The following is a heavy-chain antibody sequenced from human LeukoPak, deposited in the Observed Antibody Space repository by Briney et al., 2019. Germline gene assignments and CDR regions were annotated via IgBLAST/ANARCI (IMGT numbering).Heavy chain of an antibody. Sequence: GGSLRLSCAASGFTFSSYDMHWVRQGIGKGLEWVSGIGADGDTYYPGSLKGRFTISRENAKNSLYLQMNSLRAGDAAVYYCARGKHNWFDPWGQGTLITVSS. V-gene: IGHV3-13*01. CDR2: IGADGDT. J-gene: IGHJ5*02. D-gene: IGHD2-21*01. CDR3: ARGKHNWFDP. CDR1: GFTFSSYD.